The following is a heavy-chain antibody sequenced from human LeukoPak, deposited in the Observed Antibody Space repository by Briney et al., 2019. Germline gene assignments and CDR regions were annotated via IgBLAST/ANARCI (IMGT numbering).Heavy chain of an antibody. V-gene: IGHV3-23*01. D-gene: IGHD2-2*01. CDR2: ISGSDGST. Sequence: GGSLRLSCAASGFTFSSYAMTWVRQSPDKGLEWVSAISGSDGSTYYADSVKGRFTISRDDSQNTLYLQMNSLSAEDTAVYYCAKVETSGGANCYALDYWGQGTLVTVSS. CDR3: AKVETSGGANCYALDY. CDR1: GFTFSSYA. J-gene: IGHJ4*02.